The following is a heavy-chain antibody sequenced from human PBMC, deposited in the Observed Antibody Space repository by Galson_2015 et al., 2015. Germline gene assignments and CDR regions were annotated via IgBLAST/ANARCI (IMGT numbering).Heavy chain of an antibody. CDR3: ARMRKVGTGFDY. J-gene: IGHJ4*02. D-gene: IGHD2-8*02. CDR1: GGSISSYY. V-gene: IGHV4-59*01. CDR2: IYYSGST. Sequence: ETLSLTCTVSGGSISSYYWSWIRQPPGKGLEWIGYIYYSGSTDYNPSLKSRVTISVDTSKNQFSLKLSSVTAADTAVYYCARMRKVGTGFDYWGQGTLVTVSS.